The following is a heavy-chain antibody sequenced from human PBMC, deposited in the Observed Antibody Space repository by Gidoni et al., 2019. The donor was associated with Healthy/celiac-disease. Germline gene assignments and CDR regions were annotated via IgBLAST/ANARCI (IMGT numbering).Heavy chain of an antibody. J-gene: IGHJ5*02. Sequence: QRQWGGPGLRQPAQSLSGTCPVSGGSISRGGYYWSWIPQHTGKGREWIGYFYYSGRTSYNPPLKRRVTISVDTSKNQFSLKLSSVTAADTAVYYSARESVVAASRWFDPWGQGTLVTVSS. CDR3: ARESVVAASRWFDP. V-gene: IGHV4-31*03. CDR2: FYYSGRT. D-gene: IGHD2-15*01. CDR1: GGSISRGGYY.